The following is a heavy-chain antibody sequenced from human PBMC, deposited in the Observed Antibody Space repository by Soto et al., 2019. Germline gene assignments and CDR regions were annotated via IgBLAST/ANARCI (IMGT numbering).Heavy chain of an antibody. J-gene: IGHJ4*02. CDR1: GDTFTTNS. CDR3: ARGLLYATTYFDY. CDR2: IIPVVGTT. D-gene: IGHD2-8*01. V-gene: IGHV1-69*06. Sequence: QVQLVQSGAEVKKPGSSVKVSCKASGDTFTTNSLNWVRQAPGQGLERMGGIIPVVGTTKYAQKYQDRVTSTGDKSTNTAYMELSSLRSDDTAVYYCARGLLYATTYFDYWGQGTPVTVSS.